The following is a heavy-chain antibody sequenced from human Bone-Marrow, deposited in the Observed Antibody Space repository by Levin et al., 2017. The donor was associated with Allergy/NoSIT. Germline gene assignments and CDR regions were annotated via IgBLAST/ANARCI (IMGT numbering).Heavy chain of an antibody. D-gene: IGHD6-13*01. Sequence: SCAASGFTFSSYAMSWVRQAPGKGLEWVSAISGSGGSTYYADSVKGRFTISRDNSKNTLYLQMNSLRAEDTAVYYCAKGANGVRAAAGIDYWGQGTLVTVSS. CDR1: GFTFSSYA. V-gene: IGHV3-23*01. CDR3: AKGANGVRAAAGIDY. CDR2: ISGSGGST. J-gene: IGHJ4*02.